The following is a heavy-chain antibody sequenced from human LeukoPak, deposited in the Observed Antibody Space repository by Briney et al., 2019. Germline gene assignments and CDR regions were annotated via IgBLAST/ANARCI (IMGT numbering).Heavy chain of an antibody. D-gene: IGHD6-13*01. CDR3: ARAGYSSSWYDY. CDR1: GGTFSRYA. J-gene: IGHJ4*02. V-gene: IGHV1-69*05. CDR2: IIPIFCTE. Sequence: GASVPVSYKPSGGTFSRYAISWVRRAPGHELKWMGGIIPIFCTEIYARKFQCRVTITTDESTSTAYMGRSSLRAEDTAVYYCARAGYSSSWYDYWGQGTLVTVSS.